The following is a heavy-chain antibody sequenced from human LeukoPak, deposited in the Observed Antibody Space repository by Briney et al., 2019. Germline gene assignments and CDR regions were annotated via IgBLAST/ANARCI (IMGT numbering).Heavy chain of an antibody. CDR2: IYYSGST. J-gene: IGHJ4*02. CDR1: GGSISSYY. Sequence: SETLSLTCTVSGGSISSYYWSWLRQPPGKGLEWLGYIYYSGSTNYNPSLKSRVTISVDTSKNQFSLKLSSVTAADTAVYYCARGYGLDWGQGTLVTVSS. CDR3: ARGYGLD. V-gene: IGHV4-59*01. D-gene: IGHD3/OR15-3a*01.